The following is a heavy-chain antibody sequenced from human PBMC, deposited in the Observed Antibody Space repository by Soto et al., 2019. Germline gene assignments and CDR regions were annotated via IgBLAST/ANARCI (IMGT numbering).Heavy chain of an antibody. J-gene: IGHJ4*02. CDR3: ALSSYCSSTSCHDSFDS. CDR1: GGTFSSYA. CDR2: IIPIFGTA. D-gene: IGHD2-2*01. Sequence: QVQLVQSGAEVKKPGSSVKVSCKASGGTFSSYAISWVRQAPGQGLEWMGGIIPIFGTANYAQKFQGRVTITADESTSTAYMELSSLRSEDTAVYYCALSSYCSSTSCHDSFDSWGQGTLVTVSS. V-gene: IGHV1-69*01.